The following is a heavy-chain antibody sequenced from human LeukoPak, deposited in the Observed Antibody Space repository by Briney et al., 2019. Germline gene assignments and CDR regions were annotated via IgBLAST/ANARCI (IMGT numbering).Heavy chain of an antibody. J-gene: IGHJ4*02. Sequence: ASVKVSCTASGYTFTSYGISWVRQAPGQGLEWMGWISAYNGNTNYAQKLQGRVTMTTDTSTSTAYMELRSLRSDDTAVYYCARVMRRDGYNRPLDYWGQGTLVTVSS. V-gene: IGHV1-18*01. CDR3: ARVMRRDGYNRPLDY. D-gene: IGHD5-24*01. CDR1: GYTFTSYG. CDR2: ISAYNGNT.